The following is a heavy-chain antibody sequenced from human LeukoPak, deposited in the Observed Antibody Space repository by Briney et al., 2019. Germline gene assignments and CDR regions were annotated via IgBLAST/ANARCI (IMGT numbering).Heavy chain of an antibody. CDR1: GFTFSNFW. J-gene: IGHJ4*02. V-gene: IGHV3-7*04. CDR3: ARGDAFSGDH. CDR2: IHPEGNEK. Sequence: PGGSLRLSCAVSGFTFSNFWMSCVRQAPGRGLEWVANIHPEGNEKYHVGSVEGRFVISRDNTKNLLFLQMSGLRVEDTALYYCARGDAFSGDHWGQGTLVTVSS.